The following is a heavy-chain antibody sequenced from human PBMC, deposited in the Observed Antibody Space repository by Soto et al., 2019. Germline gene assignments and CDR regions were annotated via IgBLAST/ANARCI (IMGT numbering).Heavy chain of an antibody. CDR3: VIDLLQNTVPTSGS. J-gene: IGHJ5*02. D-gene: IGHD4-17*01. Sequence: QVQLVESGGGVVQPGRSLRLSCAASEFTFDSYGMHWVRQAPGKGLEWVAVISSDGNNKYYADSVKGRFSIYRDNFNNILYLQMSSLRVEDTAVYYCVIDLLQNTVPTSGSWGQGTLVTVSS. CDR2: ISSDGNNK. V-gene: IGHV3-30*03. CDR1: EFTFDSYG.